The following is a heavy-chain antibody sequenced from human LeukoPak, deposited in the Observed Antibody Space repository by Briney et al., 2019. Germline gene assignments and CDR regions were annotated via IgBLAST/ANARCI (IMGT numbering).Heavy chain of an antibody. Sequence: SETLSLTCTVSGGSISSYYWSWIRQPPGKGLEWIGYIFYSGSTNYNPSLKSRVTISVDKSKNQFSLKLKSVTAADTAVYYCATDLGRFLEWSLYWGQGTLVTVSS. V-gene: IGHV4-59*01. CDR3: ATDLGRFLEWSLY. CDR2: IFYSGST. CDR1: GGSISSYY. J-gene: IGHJ4*02. D-gene: IGHD3-3*01.